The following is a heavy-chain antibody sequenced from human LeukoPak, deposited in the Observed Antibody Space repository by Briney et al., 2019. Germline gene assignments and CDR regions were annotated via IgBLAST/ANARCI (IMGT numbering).Heavy chain of an antibody. V-gene: IGHV3-23*01. CDR1: GFTFGSYA. J-gene: IGHJ4*02. CDR2: ISGSGGST. D-gene: IGHD6-13*01. Sequence: GGSLRLSCAASGFTFGSYAMSWVRQAPGKGLEWVSAISGSGGSTDYADSVKGRFTISRDNSKNTLYLQMNSLKAEDTAVYYCAKRAAAAGTAYYFDYWGQGTLVTVSS. CDR3: AKRAAAAGTAYYFDY.